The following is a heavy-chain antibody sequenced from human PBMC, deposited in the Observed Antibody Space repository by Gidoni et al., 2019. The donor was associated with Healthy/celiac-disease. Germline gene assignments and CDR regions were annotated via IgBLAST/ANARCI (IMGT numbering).Heavy chain of an antibody. Sequence: QVPLVESGGGVVKPGRSLRLSCAASGFTFSSYGMHWVCQAPGKRLEWVAVISYDGRNKYYADSVKGRFTISRDNSKNTLYLQMNSLRAEDTAVYYCAKDEYGTTGYWGQGTLVTVSS. V-gene: IGHV3-30*18. J-gene: IGHJ4*02. D-gene: IGHD1-7*01. CDR3: AKDEYGTTGY. CDR2: ISYDGRNK. CDR1: GFTFSSYG.